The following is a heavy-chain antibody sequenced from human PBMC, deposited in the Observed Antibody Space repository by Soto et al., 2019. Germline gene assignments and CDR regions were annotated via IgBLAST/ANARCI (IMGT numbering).Heavy chain of an antibody. V-gene: IGHV3-23*01. J-gene: IGHJ3*02. CDR1: GFTFSTCG. Sequence: GGSLRLSCVASGFTFSTCGMNWVRQAPGKGPEWVSTISGSGGSTYYADSVKGRFTISRDNSKNTLYLQMNSLRADDTAVYYCTKDGVSGGDCYSGCAFDIWGQGTMVTVSS. CDR2: ISGSGGST. CDR3: TKDGVSGGDCYSGCAFDI. D-gene: IGHD2-21*02.